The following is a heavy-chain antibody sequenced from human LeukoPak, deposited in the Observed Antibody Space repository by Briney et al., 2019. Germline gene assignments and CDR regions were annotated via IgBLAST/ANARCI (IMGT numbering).Heavy chain of an antibody. J-gene: IGHJ6*03. V-gene: IGHV1-18*01. CDR1: GYTFTSYG. CDR2: ISAYNGNT. Sequence: RASVKVSCKASGYTFTSYGISWVRQAPGQGLEWMGWISAYNGNTNYAQKLQGRVTMTTDTSTSTAYMELRSLRSDDTAVYYCARVSYCSSTSCYLYYYYMDVWGKGTTVTVSS. CDR3: ARVSYCSSTSCYLYYYYMDV. D-gene: IGHD2-2*01.